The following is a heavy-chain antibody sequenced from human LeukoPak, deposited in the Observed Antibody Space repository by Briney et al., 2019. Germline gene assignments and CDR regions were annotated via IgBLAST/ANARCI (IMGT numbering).Heavy chain of an antibody. V-gene: IGHV3-11*04. Sequence: PGGSLRLSCAASGFTVSSNYMSWVRQAPGKGLEWVSYISSRGSSINYADSVQGRFTISRDNAKNSLYLQMNRLRVEDTAVYYCARESRYYDSSGYGFDYWGQGTLVTVSA. J-gene: IGHJ4*02. CDR3: ARESRYYDSSGYGFDY. D-gene: IGHD3-22*01. CDR2: ISSRGSSI. CDR1: GFTVSSNY.